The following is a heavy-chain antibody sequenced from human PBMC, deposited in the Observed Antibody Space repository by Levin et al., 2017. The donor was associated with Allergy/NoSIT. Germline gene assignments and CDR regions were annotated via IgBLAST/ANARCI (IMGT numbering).Heavy chain of an antibody. D-gene: IGHD2-2*01. CDR1: GFTFSRYY. V-gene: IGHV3-74*01. J-gene: IGHJ4*02. CDR2: ITLDVTDT. CDR3: ARGGCSSTSCLDY. Sequence: GGSLRLSCAASGFTFSRYYMHWVRQAPGKGLVWVSRITLDVTDTYYADSVKGRFTISRDNAENTLFLHMNSLRAEDTAIYYCARGGCSSTSCLDYWGQGILVTVSS.